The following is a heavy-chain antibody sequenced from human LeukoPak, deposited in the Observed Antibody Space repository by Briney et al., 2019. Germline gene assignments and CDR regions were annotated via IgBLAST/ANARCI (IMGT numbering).Heavy chain of an antibody. V-gene: IGHV1-2*02. CDR2: INPNSGGT. D-gene: IGHD2-21*01. J-gene: IGHJ5*02. CDR1: GYSFTDYY. Sequence: ASVKVSCKTSGYSFTDYYMHWVRQAPGQGLEWMGWINPNSGGTSSTQKFQGRVTMTRDTSITTVYMEVSRLTSDDTAIYYCARADRLHGGPYLIGPWGQGTLVTVSS. CDR3: ARADRLHGGPYLIGP.